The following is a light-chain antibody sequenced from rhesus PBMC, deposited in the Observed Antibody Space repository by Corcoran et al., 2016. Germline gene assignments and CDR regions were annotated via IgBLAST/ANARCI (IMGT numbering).Light chain of an antibody. CDR3: LQDIQLPFT. CDR1: QSLLHSNGYTY. Sequence: DIVMTQTPLSLPVTPGEPASISCRSSQSLLHSNGYTYLFWYLQKPGQSPPLLISLGSNLASGVPDRFIGSGSGTDFTLKISRVEAEDVGVYYCLQDIQLPFTFGPGTKRDIK. V-gene: IGKV2-78*01. CDR2: LGS. J-gene: IGKJ3*01.